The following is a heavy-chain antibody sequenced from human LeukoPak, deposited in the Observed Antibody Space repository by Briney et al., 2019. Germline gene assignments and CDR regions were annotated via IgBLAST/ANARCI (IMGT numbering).Heavy chain of an antibody. CDR3: ARVVVLIRGYGFDI. J-gene: IGHJ3*02. CDR2: INHSGIT. V-gene: IGHV4-4*02. D-gene: IGHD3-22*01. Sequence: PSGTLSLTCAVSGGSISSSNWWSWVRQPAGKGLEWIGEINHSGITNYNPSLKSRVTISVDNSKNQLSLKLSSVTAADTAVYYCARVVVLIRGYGFDIWGQGTMVSVSS. CDR1: GGSISSSNW.